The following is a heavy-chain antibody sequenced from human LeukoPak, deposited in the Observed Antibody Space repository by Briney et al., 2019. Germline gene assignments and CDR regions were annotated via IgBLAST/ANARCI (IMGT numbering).Heavy chain of an antibody. CDR2: FIPIFGTA. CDR3: ARDRSVGATNSIYYYGMDV. CDR1: GGTFSSYA. D-gene: IGHD1-26*01. V-gene: IGHV1-69*13. Sequence: SVRVSCKASGGTFSSYAISWVRQAPGQGLEWMGGFIPIFGTANYAQKFQGRVTITADESTSTAYMELSSLRSEDTAVYYCARDRSVGATNSIYYYGMDVWGQGTTVTVS. J-gene: IGHJ6*02.